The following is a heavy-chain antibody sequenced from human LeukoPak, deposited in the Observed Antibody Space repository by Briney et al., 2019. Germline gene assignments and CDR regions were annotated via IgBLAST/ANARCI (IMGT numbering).Heavy chain of an antibody. Sequence: GASVKVSCKASGYTFTSYDINWVRQATGQGLEWMGWMNPNSGNTGYAQKFQGRVTITRNTSISTAYMELSSLRSEDTAVYYCARWGGYCSSTSCRVGFDYWGQGTLVNVSA. CDR3: ARWGGYCSSTSCRVGFDY. CDR1: GYTFTSYD. CDR2: MNPNSGNT. V-gene: IGHV1-8*03. J-gene: IGHJ4*02. D-gene: IGHD2-2*01.